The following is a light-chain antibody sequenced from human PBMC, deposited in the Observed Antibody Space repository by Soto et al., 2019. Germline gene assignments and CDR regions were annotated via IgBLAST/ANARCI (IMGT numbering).Light chain of an antibody. CDR2: DAS. CDR1: QSVSSY. CDR3: QHRSSWPLT. J-gene: IGKJ4*01. V-gene: IGKV3-11*01. Sequence: EIVLTQSPATLYLSPGERATLSCRASQSVSSYLAWYQQKPGQAPRLLIYDASNRATGIPPRFSGSGSGTDVTLTIGSLEPEDFAVYYCQHRSSWPLTFGGGTKVEIK.